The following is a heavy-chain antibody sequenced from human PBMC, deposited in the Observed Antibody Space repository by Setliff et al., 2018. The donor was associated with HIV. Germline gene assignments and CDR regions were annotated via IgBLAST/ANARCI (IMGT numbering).Heavy chain of an antibody. CDR2: INHSGST. CDR3: ARRTDFSSYYFYYYMDV. D-gene: IGHD3-10*01. Sequence: SETLSLTCTVSGGSISSDSSSWTWIRQPPGKGLEWIGEINHSGSTNYNPSLKTRIIISVETSKKQFSLTVNSVTAADTAVYYCARRTDFSSYYFYYYMDVWGKGTTVTVSS. J-gene: IGHJ6*03. CDR1: GGSISSDSSS. V-gene: IGHV4-39*07.